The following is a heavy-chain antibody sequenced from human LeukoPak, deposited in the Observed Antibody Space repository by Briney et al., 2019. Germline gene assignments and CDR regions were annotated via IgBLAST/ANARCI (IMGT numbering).Heavy chain of an antibody. J-gene: IGHJ3*02. Sequence: GGSLRLSCAASGFTFSSYAMSWVRQAPGKGLEWVSAISGSGGSTYYADSVKGRFTISRDNSKNTLYLQMNGLRAEDTAVYYCAKFVTMIVVGNAFDIWGQGTMVTVSS. CDR2: ISGSGGST. CDR1: GFTFSSYA. D-gene: IGHD3-22*01. V-gene: IGHV3-23*01. CDR3: AKFVTMIVVGNAFDI.